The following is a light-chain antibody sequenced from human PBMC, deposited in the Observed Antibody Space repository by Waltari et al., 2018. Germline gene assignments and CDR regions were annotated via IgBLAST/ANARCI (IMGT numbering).Light chain of an antibody. CDR2: AAS. Sequence: EIVLTQSPATLSLSPGERATLSCRASQSVSNYLAWYQQKPGQAPRLLIYAASTRATGIPARFSGSWSGTDFTLTISSLRPEDFAVYYCQHRSDWPRFTFGPGTKVDFK. V-gene: IGKV3-11*01. CDR1: QSVSNY. J-gene: IGKJ3*01. CDR3: QHRSDWPRFT.